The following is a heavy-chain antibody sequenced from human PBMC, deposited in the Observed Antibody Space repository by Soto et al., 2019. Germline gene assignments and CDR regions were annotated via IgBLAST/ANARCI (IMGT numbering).Heavy chain of an antibody. Sequence: QVQLVQSGAEVKKPGSSVKVSCKASGTTFSNYSISWVRQAPGQGLEWMGRIIPIFDTTNFAQKFQGRITITADESTSTVYVELSSLRSEDTAVYFCAGPRPDSPDYDSGDDDYEGYYSYYAMDVWGQGTTVTVSS. CDR3: AGPRPDSPDYDSGDDDYEGYYSYYAMDV. V-gene: IGHV1-69*18. J-gene: IGHJ6*02. CDR2: IIPIFDTT. CDR1: GTTFSNYS. D-gene: IGHD3-22*01.